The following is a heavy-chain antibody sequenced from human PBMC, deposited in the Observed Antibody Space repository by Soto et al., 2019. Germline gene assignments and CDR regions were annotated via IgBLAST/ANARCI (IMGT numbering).Heavy chain of an antibody. CDR3: AKSITARPFDY. V-gene: IGHV1-18*01. D-gene: IGHD6-6*01. Sequence: GASVKVSCKASGYTFTSYGISWVRQAPGQGLEWMGWISGYNGNKKYAQKLQGRVTMTTDTSTSTAYMELRSLRSDDTAVYYCAKSITARPFDYWGQGALVTVSS. J-gene: IGHJ4*02. CDR2: ISGYNGNK. CDR1: GYTFTSYG.